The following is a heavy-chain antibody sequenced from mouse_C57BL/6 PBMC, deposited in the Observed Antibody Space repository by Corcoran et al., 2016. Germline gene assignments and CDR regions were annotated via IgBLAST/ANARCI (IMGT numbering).Heavy chain of an antibody. CDR1: GFNIKDYY. CDR3: ARGSDEYYFDY. Sequence: EVQLQQSGAELVKPGASVKLSCTASGFNIKDYYMHWVKQRTEQGLEWIGRIDPEDGETKYAPKFQGKATITADTSSNTAYLQLSSLTSEDTAVYYCARGSDEYYFDYWGQGTTLTVSS. V-gene: IGHV14-2*01. CDR2: IDPEDGET. J-gene: IGHJ2*01. D-gene: IGHD2-3*01.